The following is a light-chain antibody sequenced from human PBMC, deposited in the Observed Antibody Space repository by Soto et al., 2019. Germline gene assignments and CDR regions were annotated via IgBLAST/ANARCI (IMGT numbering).Light chain of an antibody. V-gene: IGKV3-15*01. Sequence: EIVMTQSPGTLSVSPGERVTLSCRASQSVDINLAWYQQKPGQAPRLLIYGASTKATDMPGRFSGRGSGTEFTLTISSLQSEDFAVYYCRQYRNWPRTFGQGTKVDIK. CDR3: RQYRNWPRT. J-gene: IGKJ1*01. CDR1: QSVDIN. CDR2: GAS.